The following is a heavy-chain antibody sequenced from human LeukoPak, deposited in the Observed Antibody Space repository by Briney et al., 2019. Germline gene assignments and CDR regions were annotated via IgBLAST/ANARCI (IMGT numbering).Heavy chain of an antibody. CDR3: ARGMVKINYYMDV. V-gene: IGHV6-1*01. J-gene: IGHJ6*03. CDR2: TYYRSKWYN. Sequence: SQTLSLTCAISGDSVSSNSAAWNWIRQSPSRGLEWLGRTYYRSKWYNDYTVSMRSRIAINPDTSKNQFSLQLNSVTPEDTAVYYCARGMVKINYYMDVWGKGTTVTVSS. D-gene: IGHD4-23*01. CDR1: GDSVSSNSAA.